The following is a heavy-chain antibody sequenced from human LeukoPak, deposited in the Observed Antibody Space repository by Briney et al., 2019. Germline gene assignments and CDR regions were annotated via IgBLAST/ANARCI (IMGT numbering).Heavy chain of an antibody. Sequence: GGSLRLSCAASGFTFSSYGMHWVRQAPGKGLEWVAFIRYDGSNKYYADSVKGRFTISRDNSKNTLYLQMNSLRAEDTAVYYCAKCTAAAVNYYYYYYMDVWGKGTTVTVSS. CDR2: IRYDGSNK. J-gene: IGHJ6*03. CDR1: GFTFSSYG. D-gene: IGHD6-13*01. V-gene: IGHV3-30*02. CDR3: AKCTAAAVNYYYYYYMDV.